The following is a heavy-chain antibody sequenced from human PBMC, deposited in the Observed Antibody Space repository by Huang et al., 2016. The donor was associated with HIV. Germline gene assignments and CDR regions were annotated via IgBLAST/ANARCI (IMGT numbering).Heavy chain of an antibody. Sequence: QVHLEESGGGVVQPGRPLRLSCTASGFMFSTFGIDWVRQAPGKRLGGVAGISNDGSRKYYVDSVKGRFTISRDNSKNIVYLQMNSLRPEDTAVYYCAKPSGDYEFFDFWGQGTVVTVSS. CDR3: AKPSGDYEFFDF. CDR1: GFMFSTFG. CDR2: ISNDGSRK. D-gene: IGHD4-17*01. J-gene: IGHJ4*02. V-gene: IGHV3-30*18.